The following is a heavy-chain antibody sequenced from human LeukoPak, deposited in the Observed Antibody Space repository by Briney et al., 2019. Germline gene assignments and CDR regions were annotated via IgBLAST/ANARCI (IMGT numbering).Heavy chain of an antibody. CDR1: GYTFTNNY. J-gene: IGHJ4*02. V-gene: IGHV1-46*01. Sequence: ASVKVSCKASGYTFTNNYLHWVRQAPGQGLEWMGMIYPRDGSTSYAQNFQGRVTVTRDTSTTTVHMELRGLRSEDTAVYYCARDQEGFDYWGQGTVATVSS. CDR3: ARDQEGFDY. CDR2: IYPRDGST.